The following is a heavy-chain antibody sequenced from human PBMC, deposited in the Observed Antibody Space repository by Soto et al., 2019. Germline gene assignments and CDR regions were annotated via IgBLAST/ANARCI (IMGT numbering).Heavy chain of an antibody. V-gene: IGHV3-23*01. J-gene: IGHJ4*02. CDR3: AKDQYSYGYGEDSFDC. CDR2: TGGSGGST. D-gene: IGHD5-18*01. Sequence: EVQLLESGGGLVQPGGSLSPSCVAFGFSFVNYAMTWFRQAPGKGLEWVSATGGSGGSTYYADAVRGRFTIARDHSKNTLFLQMDSLRVEDTAIYYCAKDQYSYGYGEDSFDCWGQGTLVTVSS. CDR1: GFSFVNYA.